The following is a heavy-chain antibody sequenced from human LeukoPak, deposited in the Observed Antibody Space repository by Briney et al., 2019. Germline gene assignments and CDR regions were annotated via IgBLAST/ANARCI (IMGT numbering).Heavy chain of an antibody. J-gene: IGHJ4*02. CDR1: GFTFSDYY. CDR3: ARGYSSGWYESLFFDY. Sequence: GSLRLSCAASGFTFSDYYMSWIRQPPGKGLEWIGSIYYSGSTYYNPSLKSRVTISVDTSKNQFSLKLSSVTAADTAVYYCARGYSSGWYESLFFDYWGQGTLVTVSS. CDR2: IYYSGST. V-gene: IGHV4-38-2*01. D-gene: IGHD6-19*01.